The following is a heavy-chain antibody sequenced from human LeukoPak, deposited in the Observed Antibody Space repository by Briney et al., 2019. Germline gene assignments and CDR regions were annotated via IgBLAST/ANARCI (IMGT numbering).Heavy chain of an antibody. J-gene: IGHJ3*02. D-gene: IGHD3-22*01. CDR2: IIPIFGTA. V-gene: IGHV1-69*13. Sequence: SVMVSCKASGGTFSSYAISWVRQAPGQGLEWMGGIIPIFGTANYAQKFQGRVTITADESTSTAYMELSSLRSEDTAVYYCARESDSSGPLGNAFDIWGQGTMVTVPS. CDR1: GGTFSSYA. CDR3: ARESDSSGPLGNAFDI.